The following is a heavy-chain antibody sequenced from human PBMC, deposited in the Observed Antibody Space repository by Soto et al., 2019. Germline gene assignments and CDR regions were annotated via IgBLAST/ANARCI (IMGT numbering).Heavy chain of an antibody. Sequence: LRLSCAASGFTFSSYSMSWVRQAPGKGLEWVSAISGSGGSTYYADSVKGRFTISRDNSKNTLYLQMNSLRAEDTAVYYCAKSITMIVVVIKGPFDFWGQGTLVTVSS. CDR3: AKSITMIVVVIKGPFDF. CDR1: GFTFSSYS. D-gene: IGHD3-22*01. J-gene: IGHJ4*02. V-gene: IGHV3-23*01. CDR2: ISGSGGST.